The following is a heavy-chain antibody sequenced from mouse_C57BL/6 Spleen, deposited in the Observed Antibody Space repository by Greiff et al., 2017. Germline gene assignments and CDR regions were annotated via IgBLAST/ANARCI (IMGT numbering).Heavy chain of an antibody. D-gene: IGHD2-4*01. V-gene: IGHV1-78*01. J-gene: IGHJ4*01. CDR3: AGDYTEGDMDY. CDR2: IDPKDGDT. CDR1: GYTFTDHT. Sequence: VQLMESDAELVKPGASVKISCKASGYTFTDHTMHWMKQRPEQGLEWIGYIDPKDGDTKYNEKFKGKATLTADKSSSPAYMQLNSLTSEDSDVYFCAGDYTEGDMDYWGQGTSVTVSS.